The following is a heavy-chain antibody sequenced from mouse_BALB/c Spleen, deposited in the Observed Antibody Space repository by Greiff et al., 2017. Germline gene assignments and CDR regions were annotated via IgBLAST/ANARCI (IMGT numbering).Heavy chain of an antibody. CDR1: GYSITSGYY. Sequence: VQLQQSGPGLVKPSQSLSLTCSVTGYSITSGYYWNWIRQFPGNKLEWMGYISYDGSNNYNPSLKNRISITRDTSKNQFFLKLNSVTTEDTATYYCAREGDGYSPWFAYWGQGTLVTVSA. CDR3: AREGDGYSPWFAY. V-gene: IGHV3-6*02. CDR2: ISYDGSN. J-gene: IGHJ3*01. D-gene: IGHD2-3*01.